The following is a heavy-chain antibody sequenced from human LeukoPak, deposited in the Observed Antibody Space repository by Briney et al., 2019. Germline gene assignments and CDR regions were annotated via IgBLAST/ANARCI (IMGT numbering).Heavy chain of an antibody. CDR2: IIPILGIA. CDR1: GGTFSSYA. CDR3: ARDSRSQVYYYYGMDV. V-gene: IGHV1-69*04. J-gene: IGHJ6*02. Sequence: SVKVSCKASGGTFSSYAISWVRQAPGQGLEWMGRIIPILGIANYAQKLQGRVTITADKSTSTAYMELSSLRSEDTAVYYCARDSRSQVYYYYGMDVWGQGTTVTVSS.